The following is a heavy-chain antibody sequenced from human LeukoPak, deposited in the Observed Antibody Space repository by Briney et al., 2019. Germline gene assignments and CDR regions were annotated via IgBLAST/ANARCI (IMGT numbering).Heavy chain of an antibody. CDR2: ISSSGST. CDR1: GDSISSGDYY. D-gene: IGHD2-2*01. V-gene: IGHV4-61*02. J-gene: IGHJ6*03. Sequence: SETLSLTCTVSGDSISSGDYYWSWIRQPAGKGLEWIGRISSSGSTNYNPSLKSRVTISVDTSKNQFSLKLSSVTAADTAVYYCARRGKRYCSSTSCHPNPILYGSGSYYGSYYYYMDVWGKGTTVTISS. CDR3: ARRGKRYCSSTSCHPNPILYGSGSYYGSYYYYMDV.